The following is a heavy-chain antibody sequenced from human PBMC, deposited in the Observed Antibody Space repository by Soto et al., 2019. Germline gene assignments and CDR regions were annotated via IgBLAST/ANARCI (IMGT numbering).Heavy chain of an antibody. Sequence: SETLSLTCAVYGGSFSGYYWSWIRQPPGKGLEWIGEINHSGSANYNPSLKSRVTISVDTSKNQFSLKLSSVTAADTAVYYCARPAKLYYYYYMDVWGKGTTVTVSS. V-gene: IGHV4-34*01. CDR3: ARPAKLYYYYYMDV. D-gene: IGHD2-2*01. CDR1: GGSFSGYY. CDR2: INHSGSA. J-gene: IGHJ6*03.